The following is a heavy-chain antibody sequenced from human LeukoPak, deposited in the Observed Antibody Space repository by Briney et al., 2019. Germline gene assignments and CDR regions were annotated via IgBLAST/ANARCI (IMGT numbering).Heavy chain of an antibody. Sequence: GESLKISCKGSGYSFTSYWIGWVRQMPGKGLEWMGIIYPGDSDTRYSPSFQGHVTISADKSISTAYLQWSSLKASDTAMYYCARVGDLGYCSSTSCYDRSFDYWGQGTLVTVSS. D-gene: IGHD2-2*01. CDR3: ARVGDLGYCSSTSCYDRSFDY. J-gene: IGHJ4*02. CDR1: GYSFTSYW. V-gene: IGHV5-51*01. CDR2: IYPGDSDT.